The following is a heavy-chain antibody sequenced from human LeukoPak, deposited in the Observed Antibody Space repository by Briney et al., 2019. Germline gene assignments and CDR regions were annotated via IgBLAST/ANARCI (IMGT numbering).Heavy chain of an antibody. J-gene: IGHJ4*02. D-gene: IGHD3-3*01. CDR3: ARDLLEAPSFLEWLPQYYFDY. CDR1: GFTFSSYS. V-gene: IGHV3-21*06. Sequence: PGGSLRLSCAVSGFTFSSYSMNWVRQAPGKGLEWASSISSSSSAIYYADSVKGRFSISRDNAKNSLYLQMNSLRAEDTAVYYCARDLLEAPSFLEWLPQYYFDYWGQGTLVTVSS. CDR2: ISSSSSAI.